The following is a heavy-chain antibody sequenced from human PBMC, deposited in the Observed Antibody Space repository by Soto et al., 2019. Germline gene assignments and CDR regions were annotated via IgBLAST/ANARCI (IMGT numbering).Heavy chain of an antibody. J-gene: IGHJ4*02. Sequence: QVQLVQSGAEMKKPGASVKVSCKASGYTFINYDITWVRQAPGQGLEWMGWINPYNGNTKYPQEFQGRVTMNTDTSTSMAYMELRSLRSDDTAVYFCARGRTSALGTFDYWGQGSLVTVSS. CDR3: ARGRTSALGTFDY. V-gene: IGHV1-18*01. CDR2: INPYNGNT. CDR1: GYTFINYD.